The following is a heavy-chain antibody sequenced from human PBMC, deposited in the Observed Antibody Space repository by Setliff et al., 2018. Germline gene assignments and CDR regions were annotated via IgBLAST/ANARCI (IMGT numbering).Heavy chain of an antibody. D-gene: IGHD3-10*01. J-gene: IGHJ4*02. CDR2: IRFDGTYT. Sequence: HPGGSLRLSCAASGFTFGTYGMHWVRQAPGKGLDWVAFIRFDGTYTYYADSVKGRVTISRDNSENTLFLQMNSLRTDDTAVYYCAKVKKPLIRGSAFDLWGRGTLVTVSS. CDR3: AKVKKPLIRGSAFDL. V-gene: IGHV3-30*02. CDR1: GFTFGTYG.